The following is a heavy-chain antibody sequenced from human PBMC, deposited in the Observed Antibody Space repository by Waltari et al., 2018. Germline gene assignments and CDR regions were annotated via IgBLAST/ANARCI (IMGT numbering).Heavy chain of an antibody. CDR3: ASYDIWNGYYFDW. V-gene: IGHV4-39*01. Sequence: QLQLHESGPGLVKPSETLSLTCTVSGASINRDNYYWGWIRQPPGRGLEWFGRICYRGTTQYRPSRNSRVPMSVDTTRNQFARKMTAVTAADTAIYGCASYDIWNGYYFDWWGQGAQVTVSS. D-gene: IGHD3-3*01. CDR2: ICYRGTT. J-gene: IGHJ4*02. CDR1: GASINRDNYY.